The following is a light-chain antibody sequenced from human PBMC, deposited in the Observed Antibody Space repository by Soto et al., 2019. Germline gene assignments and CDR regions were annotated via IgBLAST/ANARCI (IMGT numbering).Light chain of an antibody. CDR1: HSISTDH. V-gene: IGKV3-20*01. J-gene: IGKJ4*01. CDR2: GTS. Sequence: EIVVTQSPGTLSFSPGERATLSCRASHSISTDHLAWYQQKPGQAPRLLIYGTSNRATGGIADRFSGSGSETDFTLTISRLEPEDFAVYYCQYYGSSVTFAGGTKVDIK. CDR3: QYYGSSVT.